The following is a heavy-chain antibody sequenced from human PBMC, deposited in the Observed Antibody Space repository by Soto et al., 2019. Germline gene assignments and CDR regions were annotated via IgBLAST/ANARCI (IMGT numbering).Heavy chain of an antibody. CDR1: GYSFTSYW. Sequence: GGSLKISCKGSGYSFTSYWISWVRQMPGKGLEWMGRIDPSDSYTNYSPSFQGHVTISSDNSISTAYLQWSSQKASDTAMYYCARQQALPPLDPWGQGTLVTVS. CDR2: IDPSDSYT. V-gene: IGHV5-10-1*01. J-gene: IGHJ5*02. CDR3: ARQQALPPLDP.